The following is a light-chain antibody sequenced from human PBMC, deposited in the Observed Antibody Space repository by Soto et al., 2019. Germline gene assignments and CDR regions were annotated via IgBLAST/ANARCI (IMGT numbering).Light chain of an antibody. CDR3: QHYDSYSWT. CDR1: QSISSW. J-gene: IGKJ1*01. CDR2: DAS. Sequence: DIQMTQSPSTLSASVGDRVTSTCRASQSISSWLAWYQQKPGKAPKLLIYDASSLESGVPSRFSGSGSGTEFTLTISRLQPDDFASYYCQHYDSYSWTFGQGTKVDI. V-gene: IGKV1-5*01.